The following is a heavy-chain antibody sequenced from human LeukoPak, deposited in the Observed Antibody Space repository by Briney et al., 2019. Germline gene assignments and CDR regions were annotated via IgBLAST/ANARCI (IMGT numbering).Heavy chain of an antibody. CDR2: IHSGGTI. Sequence: GGSLRLSCAASGFTVSDYYMSWVRQAPGKGLEWVSLIHSGGTIYYTDSVKGRFTISRDNFKNTLYLQMNSLTMEDTAVYYCAFGRYPFDYWGQGTLVTVSS. J-gene: IGHJ4*02. CDR3: AFGRYPFDY. D-gene: IGHD3-16*02. CDR1: GFTVSDYY. V-gene: IGHV3-66*01.